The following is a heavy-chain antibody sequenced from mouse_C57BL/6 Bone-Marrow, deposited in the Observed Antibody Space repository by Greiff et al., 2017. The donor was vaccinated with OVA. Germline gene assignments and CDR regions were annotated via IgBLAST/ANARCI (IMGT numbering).Heavy chain of an antibody. Sequence: QVQLQQSGAELVRPGASVKLSCKASGYTFTDYYINWVKQRPGQGLEWIARIYPGDGDTNYNGKFKGKATLTADKSSSTAYMQLSSLTSEDSAVYFCARWLQDYWGQGTTLTVSS. J-gene: IGHJ2*01. D-gene: IGHD2-2*01. CDR3: ARWLQDY. V-gene: IGHV1-76*01. CDR2: IYPGDGDT. CDR1: GYTFTDYY.